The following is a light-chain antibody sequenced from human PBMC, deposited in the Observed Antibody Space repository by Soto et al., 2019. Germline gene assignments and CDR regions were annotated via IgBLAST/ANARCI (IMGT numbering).Light chain of an antibody. J-gene: IGKJ1*01. CDR2: DVS. CDR1: QSISTW. CDR3: QQYNNWPTWT. V-gene: IGKV1-5*01. Sequence: DIQMTQSPSTVSASEGDRVTITCRASQSISTWLAWYQQKPGKAPKLLIYDVSSLESGVPSRFSGSGSGTEFTLTISSLQSEDFAVYYCQQYNNWPTWTFGQGTKVDIK.